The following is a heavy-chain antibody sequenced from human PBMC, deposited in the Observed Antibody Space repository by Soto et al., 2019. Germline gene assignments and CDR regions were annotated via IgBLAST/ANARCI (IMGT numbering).Heavy chain of an antibody. CDR3: ARIVDIVATINAFDI. J-gene: IGHJ3*02. D-gene: IGHD5-12*01. CDR1: GFTFSSYA. Sequence: GGSLRLSCAASGFTFSSYAMSWVRQAPGKGLEWVSSISSSSSYIYYADSVKGRFTISRDNAKNSLYLQMNSLRAEDTAVYYCARIVDIVATINAFDIWGQGTMVTVS. CDR2: ISSSSSYI. V-gene: IGHV3-21*01.